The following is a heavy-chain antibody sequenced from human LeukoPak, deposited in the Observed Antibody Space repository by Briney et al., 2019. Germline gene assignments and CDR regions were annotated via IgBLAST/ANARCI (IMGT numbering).Heavy chain of an antibody. V-gene: IGHV3-21*01. D-gene: IGHD6-19*01. CDR3: ARGAPGIAVAGNYFDY. Sequence: GGSLRLSCAASGFTFSSYSMNWVRQAPGKGLEWVSSISTSSSYIYYADAVKGVFTISRDSAKNSLYLQMNSLRAEDTAVYYCARGAPGIAVAGNYFDYWGQGTLVTVSS. J-gene: IGHJ4*02. CDR2: ISTSSSYI. CDR1: GFTFSSYS.